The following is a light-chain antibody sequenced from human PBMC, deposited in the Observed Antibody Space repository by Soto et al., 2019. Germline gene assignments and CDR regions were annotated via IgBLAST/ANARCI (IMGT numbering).Light chain of an antibody. CDR2: GAS. CDR3: QQHYITPVT. CDR1: QSVGSD. V-gene: IGKV3-15*01. Sequence: EIVMTQSPATLSVSPGARATLSCRASQSVGSDLVWYRQKPGQAPRLLIYGASNRATGVPDRFSGSGSGTDFTLTISSLQAEDVAVYYCQQHYITPVTFGGGTKVDIK. J-gene: IGKJ4*01.